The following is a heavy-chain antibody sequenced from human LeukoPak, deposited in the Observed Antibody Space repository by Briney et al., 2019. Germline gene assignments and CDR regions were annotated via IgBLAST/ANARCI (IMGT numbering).Heavy chain of an antibody. CDR1: GFTFSSYG. D-gene: IGHD6-13*01. J-gene: IGHJ3*02. CDR3: ARDRSGYSDAFDI. CDR2: IWYDGSNK. V-gene: IGHV3-33*01. Sequence: GGSLRLSCAASGFTFSSYGMHWVRQAPGKGLEWVAVIWYDGSNKYYADSVKGRFNISRDNSKNTLYLQMNSLRAEDTAVYYCARDRSGYSDAFDIWGQGTMVTVSS.